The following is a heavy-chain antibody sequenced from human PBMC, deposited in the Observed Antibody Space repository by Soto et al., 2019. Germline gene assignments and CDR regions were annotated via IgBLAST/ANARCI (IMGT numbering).Heavy chain of an antibody. CDR2: INHSGST. Sequence: SSETLSLTSAVYGGSFSGYDWRWIRQPPGKGLEWIGEINHSGSTNYNPSLKSRVTTSVDTSKNQFSLKLSSVTAADTAVYYCASGRDGYNRYYYYGMDVWGQGTTVTVSS. CDR3: ASGRDGYNRYYYYGMDV. D-gene: IGHD5-12*01. J-gene: IGHJ6*02. V-gene: IGHV4-34*01. CDR1: GGSFSGYD.